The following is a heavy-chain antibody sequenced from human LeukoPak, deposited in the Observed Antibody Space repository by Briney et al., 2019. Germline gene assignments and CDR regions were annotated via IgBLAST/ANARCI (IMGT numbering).Heavy chain of an antibody. V-gene: IGHV1-2*02. D-gene: IGHD2-15*01. CDR3: ATIGCQYCSGGSCYCGYYYGMDV. J-gene: IGHJ6*02. CDR2: INPNSGGT. CDR1: GYTFTGYY. Sequence: GASVKVSCKASGYTFTGYYMHWVRQAPGQGLEWMGWINPNSGGTNYAQKFQGRVTMTRDTSISTAYMELSRLRSDDTAVYYCATIGCQYCSGGSCYCGYYYGMDVWGQGTTVTVSS.